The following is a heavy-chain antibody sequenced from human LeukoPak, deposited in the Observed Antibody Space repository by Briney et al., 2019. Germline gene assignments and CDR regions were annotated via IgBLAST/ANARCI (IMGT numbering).Heavy chain of an antibody. CDR2: IYYSGST. V-gene: IGHV4-39*01. CDR1: GGSISSSSYY. J-gene: IGHJ3*02. Sequence: SETLSLTCTVSGGSISSSSYYWGWIRQPPGKGLEWIGSIYYSGSTNYNPSLKSRVTISVDTSKNQFSLKLSSVTAADTAVYYCARQVKDLDAFDIWGQGTMVTVSS. CDR3: ARQVKDLDAFDI. D-gene: IGHD2-15*01.